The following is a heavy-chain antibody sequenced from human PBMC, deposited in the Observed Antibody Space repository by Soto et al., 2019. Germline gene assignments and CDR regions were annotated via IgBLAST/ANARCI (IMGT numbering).Heavy chain of an antibody. CDR2: IYYSGST. J-gene: IGHJ5*02. D-gene: IGHD1-26*01. CDR1: GGSISSGGYY. Sequence: QVQLQESGPGLVKPSQTLSLTCTVSGGSISSGGYYWSWIRQHPGKGLEWIGYIYYSGSTYYNPSLKSRVTISVDTSKNQFSLKLSSVTAADTAVYYCARAAYSGSYYDWFDPWGQGTLVTVSS. CDR3: ARAAYSGSYYDWFDP. V-gene: IGHV4-31*03.